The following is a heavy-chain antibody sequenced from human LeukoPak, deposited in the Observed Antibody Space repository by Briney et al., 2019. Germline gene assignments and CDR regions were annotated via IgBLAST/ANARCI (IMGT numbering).Heavy chain of an antibody. CDR3: ARDPRPRGGWFYFDY. CDR2: IYQSGIT. Sequence: SGTLSLTCGVSGDSISSGNYWNWVRQPPGKGLEWIGDIYQSGITNYNPSLKSRVTMSVDKSKIEFSLKLDSVTAADTAVYYCARDPRPRGGWFYFDYWGQGILVTVSS. J-gene: IGHJ4*02. CDR1: GDSISSGNY. D-gene: IGHD6-19*01. V-gene: IGHV4-4*02.